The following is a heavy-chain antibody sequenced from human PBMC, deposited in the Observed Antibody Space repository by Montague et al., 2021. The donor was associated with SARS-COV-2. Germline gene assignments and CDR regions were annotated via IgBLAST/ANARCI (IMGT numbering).Heavy chain of an antibody. CDR2: ISSDGSYK. CDR1: GFTFTSYS. Sequence: SLSLSLSASGFTFTSYSMNWVRQAPGKGLEALSVISSDGSYKYYADSVKGRFTISRDNSRNTLYLQMNSLRPEDTAVYYCARDLLRHKGGFDSWGQGTLVTVSS. D-gene: IGHD2/OR15-2a*01. J-gene: IGHJ4*02. V-gene: IGHV3-30-3*01. CDR3: ARDLLRHKGGFDS.